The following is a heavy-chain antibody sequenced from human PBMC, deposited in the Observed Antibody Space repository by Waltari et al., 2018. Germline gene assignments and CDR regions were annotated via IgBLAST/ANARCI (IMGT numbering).Heavy chain of an antibody. D-gene: IGHD3-10*01. CDR3: ARGRGRSGSWFDP. Sequence: QVQLQESGPGLVKPSETLSLTSAVSGYSISSGSYWGWIRQPPGKGLEWIGSIHHRGSTYYNPSLKGRVTIAVDTSKNQFSLKLSSVTAADTAVYYCARGRGRSGSWFDPWGQGTLVTVSS. V-gene: IGHV4-38-2*01. CDR1: GYSISSGSY. CDR2: IHHRGST. J-gene: IGHJ5*02.